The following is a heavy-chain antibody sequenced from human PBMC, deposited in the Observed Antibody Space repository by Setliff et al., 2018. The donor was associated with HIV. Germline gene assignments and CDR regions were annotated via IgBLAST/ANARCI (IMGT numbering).Heavy chain of an antibody. D-gene: IGHD4-17*01. CDR3: ATSPAAVTPRYFDF. V-gene: IGHV3-23*01. CDR1: GFTFSSYA. CDR2: VSASDGRT. J-gene: IGHJ4*02. Sequence: PGGSLRLSCAASGFTFSSYAMSWVRQAPGKGLEWVSAVSASDGRTYYADSVKGRFTVSRDNSKNTLYLQLTSLRAEDTAVYYCATSPAAVTPRYFDFWGQGTLVTVSS.